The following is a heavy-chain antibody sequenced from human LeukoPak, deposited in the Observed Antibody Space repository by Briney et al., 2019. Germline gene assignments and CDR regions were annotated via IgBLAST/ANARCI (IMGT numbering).Heavy chain of an antibody. CDR3: ARTTEGGYIGYFYYYYMDV. CDR2: ISTSSSYI. V-gene: IGHV3-21*04. CDR1: GFTFSSYS. D-gene: IGHD5-18*01. Sequence: GGSLRLSCAAYGFTFSSYSMNWVRQAPGKGLEWVSFISTSSSYIYYADSVKGRFTISRDNAKNSLYLEMNSLRAEDTAVYYCARTTEGGYIGYFYYYYMDVWGKGTTVTISS. J-gene: IGHJ6*03.